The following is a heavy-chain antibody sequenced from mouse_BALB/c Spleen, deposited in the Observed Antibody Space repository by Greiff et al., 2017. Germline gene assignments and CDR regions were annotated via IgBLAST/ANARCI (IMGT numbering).Heavy chain of an antibody. J-gene: IGHJ3*01. CDR1: GFSLTSYG. CDR3: AREFAY. V-gene: IGHV2-2*02. CDR2: IWSGGST. Sequence: QVQLQQSGPGLVQPSQSLSITCTVSGFSLTSYGVHWVRQSPGKGPEWLGVIWSGGSTDYNAAFISRLSISKDNSKSQVFFKMNSLQANDTAIYYCAREFAYWGQGTLVTVSA.